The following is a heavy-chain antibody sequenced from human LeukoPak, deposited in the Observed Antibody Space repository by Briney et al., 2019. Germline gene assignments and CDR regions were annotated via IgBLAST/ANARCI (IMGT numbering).Heavy chain of an antibody. J-gene: IGHJ6*04. D-gene: IGHD3-3*02. V-gene: IGHV3-15*01. CDR3: TSFSV. CDR1: GFTFSSYS. CDR2: IRSKTDGGTA. Sequence: GGSLRLSCAASGFTFSSYSMNWVRQAPGKGLEWVGRIRSKTDGGTADYAAPVKGRFTISRDDSENTLYLQMNGLKTEATAVYYCTSFSVWAKGTTVTISS.